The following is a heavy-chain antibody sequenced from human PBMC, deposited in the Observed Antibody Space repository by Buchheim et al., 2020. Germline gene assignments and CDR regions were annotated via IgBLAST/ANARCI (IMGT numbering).Heavy chain of an antibody. CDR3: ARANLDIMLFGEVIGASSVWGRGYHMDV. J-gene: IGHJ6*03. CDR1: GFTFSSYQ. V-gene: IGHV3-48*02. Sequence: EVQLVESGGGLVQPGGSLRLTCAASGFTFSSYQMNWVRQAPGKGLDWVSYISSSGEIIYDADSVKGRFTISRDNAKNSLYLQMNSLRDEDTAVYYCARANLDIMLFGEVIGASSVWGRGYHMDVWGKGTT. CDR2: ISSSGEII. D-gene: IGHD3-3*01.